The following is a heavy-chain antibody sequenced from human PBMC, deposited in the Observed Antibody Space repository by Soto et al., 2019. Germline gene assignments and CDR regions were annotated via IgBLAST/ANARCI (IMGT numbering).Heavy chain of an antibody. D-gene: IGHD6-6*01. CDR1: GFTFSDAW. Sequence: PGGSLRLSCAASGFTFSDAWMNWVRQAPGKGLEWVGRIIRKNDGGTTDYAAPLKGRFTISRDDLKNMLYLQMNSLRTEDTATYYCTTSPPYSSSSLSWGQGTLVTVSS. CDR3: TTSPPYSSSSLS. J-gene: IGHJ4*02. CDR2: IIRKNDGGTT. V-gene: IGHV3-15*07.